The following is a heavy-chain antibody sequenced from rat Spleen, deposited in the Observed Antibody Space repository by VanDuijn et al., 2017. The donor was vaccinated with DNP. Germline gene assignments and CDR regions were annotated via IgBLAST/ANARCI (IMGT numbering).Heavy chain of an antibody. Sequence: EVQLVESGGGPVQPGRSLKLSCVASGFIFSDYYMAWVRQAPKKGLEWVASISYSGSSTYDGDSVKGRFMISKDNAKNTGYLQMNNLRSEDTAMYYCARGPNYGGYLDYFDYWGQGVMVTVSS. D-gene: IGHD1-11*01. V-gene: IGHV5-22*01. CDR2: ISYSGSST. CDR1: GFIFSDYY. CDR3: ARGPNYGGYLDYFDY. J-gene: IGHJ2*01.